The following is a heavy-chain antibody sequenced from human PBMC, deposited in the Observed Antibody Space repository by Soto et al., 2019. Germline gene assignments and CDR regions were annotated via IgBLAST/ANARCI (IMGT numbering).Heavy chain of an antibody. Sequence: GGSLRLSCAASGFTFSSYGMHWVRQAPGKGLEWVAVIWYDGSNKYYADSVKGRITISRDNSKNTLYLQMNSLRAEDTAVYYCAREYSSSWYWFDPWGQGTLVTVSS. CDR3: AREYSSSWYWFDP. CDR2: IWYDGSNK. J-gene: IGHJ5*02. CDR1: GFTFSSYG. D-gene: IGHD6-13*01. V-gene: IGHV3-33*01.